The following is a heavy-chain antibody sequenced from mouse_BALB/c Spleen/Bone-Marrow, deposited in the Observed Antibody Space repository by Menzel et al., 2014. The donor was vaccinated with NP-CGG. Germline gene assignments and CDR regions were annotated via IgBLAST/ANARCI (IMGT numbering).Heavy chain of an antibody. Sequence: VQLQQSGAELVRPGASVKASRKASGYTFTSYWINWVKQRPGQGLEWIGNIYPSDSYTNYNQNFKDKATLTVDKSSSTAYMQLSSPTSEDSAVYYCTRQYGNHYAMDYWGQGTSVTVSS. J-gene: IGHJ4*01. CDR1: GYTFTSYW. CDR3: TRQYGNHYAMDY. V-gene: IGHV1-69*02. D-gene: IGHD2-10*02. CDR2: IYPSDSYT.